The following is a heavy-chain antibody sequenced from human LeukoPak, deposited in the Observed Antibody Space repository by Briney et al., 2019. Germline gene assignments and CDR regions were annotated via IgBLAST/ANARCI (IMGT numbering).Heavy chain of an antibody. CDR2: ISFGGVKT. CDR3: AKARSLVSPFEY. Sequence: GGSLRLSCAASGFTFTDYAMHWVRQAPGKGLEWLAVISFGGVKTYYADAVKGRFTISRDNSKNTLFLEMDSLRPEDTAFYYCAKARSLVSPFEYWGQGALVTV. CDR1: GFTFTDYA. V-gene: IGHV3-30*18. J-gene: IGHJ4*02. D-gene: IGHD3-3*01.